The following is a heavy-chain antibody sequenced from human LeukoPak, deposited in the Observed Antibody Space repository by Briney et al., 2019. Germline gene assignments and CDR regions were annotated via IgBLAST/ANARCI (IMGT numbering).Heavy chain of an antibody. CDR3: ARVGETLSYWYFDL. CDR2: ISGTGTYT. Sequence: PGGSLTLSCTASAFTFSDYYMTWIRQAPGKGLELVSHISGTGTYTQYADPVKGRFTISRDNAKKSLFLQMNSLRVEDTGVYYCARVGETLSYWYFDLWGRGTLVTVSS. J-gene: IGHJ2*01. CDR1: AFTFSDYY. V-gene: IGHV3-11*06.